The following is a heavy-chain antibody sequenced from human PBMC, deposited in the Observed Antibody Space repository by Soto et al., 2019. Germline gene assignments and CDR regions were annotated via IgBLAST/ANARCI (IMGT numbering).Heavy chain of an antibody. Sequence: PSETLSLTCTVSGGSISSGGYYWSWIRQHPGKGLEWIGYIYYSGSTYYNPSLKSRVTISVDTSKNQFSLKLSSVTAADTAVYYCARAGFGGNSGDNWFDPWGQGTLVTVS. CDR3: ARAGFGGNSGDNWFDP. CDR1: GGSISSGGYY. CDR2: IYYSGST. V-gene: IGHV4-31*03. J-gene: IGHJ5*02. D-gene: IGHD2-21*02.